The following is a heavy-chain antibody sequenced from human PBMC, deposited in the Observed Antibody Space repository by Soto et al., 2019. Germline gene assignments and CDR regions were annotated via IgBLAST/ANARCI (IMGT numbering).Heavy chain of an antibody. CDR2: IYYSGST. CDR1: GGSISSGGYY. Sequence: SETLSLTXTVSGGSISSGGYYWSWIRQHPGKGLEWIGYIYYSGSTYYNPSLKSRVTISVDTSKNQFSLKLSSVTAADTAVYYCARGVSQTESSTRWIVGYYFDYWGQGTLVTVSS. J-gene: IGHJ4*02. D-gene: IGHD2-2*01. CDR3: ARGVSQTESSTRWIVGYYFDY. V-gene: IGHV4-31*02.